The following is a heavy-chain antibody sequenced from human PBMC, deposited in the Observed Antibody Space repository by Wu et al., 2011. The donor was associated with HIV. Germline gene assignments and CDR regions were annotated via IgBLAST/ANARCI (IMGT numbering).Heavy chain of an antibody. CDR3: ARQDTRSWSV. J-gene: IGHJ4*02. CDR2: IYPGDSDT. V-gene: IGHV5-51*01. Sequence: VQLVQSGAEVKKPGESLKISCKGSGYSFTSYWVAWVRQMPGKGLEWMGIIYPGDSDTRYSPSFQGQVTISADKSSATAYIHWSSLKASDTAMYYCARQDTRSWSVWGQGTLVTVYS. D-gene: IGHD6-13*01. CDR1: GYSFTSYW.